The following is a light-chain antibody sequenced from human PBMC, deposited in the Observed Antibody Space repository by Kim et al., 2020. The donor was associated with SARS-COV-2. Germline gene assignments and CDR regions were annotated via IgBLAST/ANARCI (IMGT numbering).Light chain of an antibody. CDR1: KLGDKF. Sequence: SYELTQPPSVSVSPGQTTRITCSGDKLGDKFACWYQQKPGQSPVLVIYQDNKRPSGIPERFSGSNSGNTATLTISGTQSMDEADYYCQAWDSSTYVFGTGTKVTVL. CDR2: QDN. CDR3: QAWDSSTYV. J-gene: IGLJ1*01. V-gene: IGLV3-1*01.